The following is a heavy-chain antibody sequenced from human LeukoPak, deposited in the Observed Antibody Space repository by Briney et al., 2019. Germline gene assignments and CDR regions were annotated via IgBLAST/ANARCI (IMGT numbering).Heavy chain of an antibody. D-gene: IGHD3-3*01. CDR2: IYYSGST. J-gene: IGHJ5*02. V-gene: IGHV4-39*07. CDR1: GGSISSSSYY. Sequence: KPSETLSLTCTVSGGSISSSSYYWGWIRQPPGKGLEWIGSIYYSGSTYYNPSLKSRVTISVDTSKNQFSLKLSSVTAADTAVYYCARDSGYYDFFQEGAWFDPWGQGTLVTVSS. CDR3: ARDSGYYDFFQEGAWFDP.